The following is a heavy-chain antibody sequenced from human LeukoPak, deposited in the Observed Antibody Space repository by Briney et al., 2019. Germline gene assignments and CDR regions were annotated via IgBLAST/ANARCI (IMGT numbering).Heavy chain of an antibody. Sequence: GASVKVSCKASGYTFTNHPVHWVRQAPGQRLEWMGWISTVNGKTKYSQKFQGRVTFTRDTSADTAYMELSSLSSEDTAVYYCARDRGYSYYYDTSGYFDFWGQGTLVTVSS. CDR2: ISTVNGKT. D-gene: IGHD3-22*01. J-gene: IGHJ4*02. V-gene: IGHV1-3*04. CDR3: ARDRGYSYYYDTSGYFDF. CDR1: GYTFTNHP.